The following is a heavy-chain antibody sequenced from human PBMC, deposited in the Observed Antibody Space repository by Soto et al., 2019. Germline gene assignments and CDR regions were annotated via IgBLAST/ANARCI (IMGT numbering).Heavy chain of an antibody. D-gene: IGHD3-9*01. V-gene: IGHV4-31*03. CDR2: IYYSGRT. J-gene: IGHJ4*02. Sequence: SETLSLTCTVSGGSISSGGYYWSWIRQHPGKGPEWIGYIYYSGRTYYNPSLKSRVTMSVDTSKNQFSLKLSSMTAADTAVYYCARGVRYFDWLLPFYLDYWGQGTPVTVSS. CDR3: ARGVRYFDWLLPFYLDY. CDR1: GGSISSGGYY.